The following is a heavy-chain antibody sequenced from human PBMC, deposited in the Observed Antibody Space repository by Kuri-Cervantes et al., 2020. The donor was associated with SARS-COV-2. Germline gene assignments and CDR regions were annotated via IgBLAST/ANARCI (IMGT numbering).Heavy chain of an antibody. CDR2: ISAYNGNT. V-gene: IGHV1-18*01. Sequence: ASVKVSCKASGYTFTRSCISWVRQAPGQGLEWMGWISAYNGNTNYAQKLQGRVTMTTDTSTSTAYMELRSLRSDDTAVYYCARDPNYDSSGYYGLTFDYWGQGTLVTVSS. D-gene: IGHD3-22*01. CDR1: GYTFTRSC. CDR3: ARDPNYDSSGYYGLTFDY. J-gene: IGHJ4*02.